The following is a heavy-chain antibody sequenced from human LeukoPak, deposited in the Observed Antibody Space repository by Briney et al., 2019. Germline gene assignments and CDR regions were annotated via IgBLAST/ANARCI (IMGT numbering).Heavy chain of an antibody. V-gene: IGHV3-30*18. D-gene: IGHD4-17*01. Sequence: GGSLILSCAASKFTFSNYGMHWVRQAPGKGLEWVAVISSDGSNKYYADSVKGRFTISRDNSKNTLYLQMNSLRAEDTAVYYCAKLLGYGDYYFDYWGQGTLVTVSS. J-gene: IGHJ4*02. CDR2: ISSDGSNK. CDR1: KFTFSNYG. CDR3: AKLLGYGDYYFDY.